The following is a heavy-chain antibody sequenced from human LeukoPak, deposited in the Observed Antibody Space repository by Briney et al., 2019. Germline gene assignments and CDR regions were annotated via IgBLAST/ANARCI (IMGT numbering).Heavy chain of an antibody. CDR3: AREVARIDYYDSSGYYDY. CDR2: IYYSGST. V-gene: IGHV4-59*11. J-gene: IGHJ4*02. D-gene: IGHD3-22*01. CDR1: GGSISSHY. Sequence: SETLSLTCTVSGGSISSHYWSWIRQPPGKGLEWIGYIYYSGSTNYNPSLKSRVTISVDTSKNQFSLKLSSVTAADTAVYYCAREVARIDYYDSSGYYDYWGQGTLVTVSS.